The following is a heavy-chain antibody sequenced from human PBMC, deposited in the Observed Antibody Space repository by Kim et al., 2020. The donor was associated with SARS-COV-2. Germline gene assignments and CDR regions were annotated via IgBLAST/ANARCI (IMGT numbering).Heavy chain of an antibody. J-gene: IGHJ4*02. D-gene: IGHD2-15*01. Sequence: KSRVTISVATSKYQFSLKLSSVTAADTAVYYCARGGHNCSGGSCDSGFDYWGQGTLVTVSS. V-gene: IGHV4-34*01. CDR3: ARGGHNCSGGSCDSGFDY.